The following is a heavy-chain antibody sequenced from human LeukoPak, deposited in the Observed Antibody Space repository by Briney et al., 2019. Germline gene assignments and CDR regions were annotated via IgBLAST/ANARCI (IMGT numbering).Heavy chain of an antibody. J-gene: IGHJ6*03. D-gene: IGHD4-11*01. Sequence: SETLSLTCTVSGGSISSSSYYWGWIRQPPGKGLEWIGSIYYSGSTYYNPSLKSRVTISVDTSKNQFSLKLSSVTAADTAVCYCATTVTSDDYFYYMDVWGKGTTVTVSS. CDR2: IYYSGST. CDR3: ATTVTSDDYFYYMDV. V-gene: IGHV4-39*01. CDR1: GGSISSSSYY.